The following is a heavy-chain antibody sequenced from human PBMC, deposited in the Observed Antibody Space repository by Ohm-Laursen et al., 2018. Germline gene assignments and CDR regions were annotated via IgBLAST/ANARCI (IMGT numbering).Heavy chain of an antibody. V-gene: IGHV4-34*01. CDR3: ARHLYCGGDCRIFDY. CDR1: SGSFSGYY. Sequence: GTLSLTCAVYSGSFSGYYWSWIRQPPGKGLEWIGEINHSGSTNYNPSLKSRVTISVDRSKNQFSLKLNSVTAADTAVYYCARHLYCGGDCRIFDYWGQGTLVTVSS. CDR2: INHSGST. D-gene: IGHD2-21*02. J-gene: IGHJ4*02.